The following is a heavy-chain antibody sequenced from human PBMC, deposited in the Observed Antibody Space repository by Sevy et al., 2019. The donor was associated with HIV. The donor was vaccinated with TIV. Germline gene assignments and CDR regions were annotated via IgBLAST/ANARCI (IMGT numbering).Heavy chain of an antibody. V-gene: IGHV1-24*01. D-gene: IGHD3-22*01. J-gene: IGHJ4*02. CDR3: ATTKDYYDSSGYPFDY. Sequence: ASVKVSCKVSGYTLAKFSIHWVRQAPGKGLEWMTSFDPEDGDPEDGKTIYAQKFLGRVTMTEDTSTDTAYMELSSLRSDDTAVYDSATTKDYYDSSGYPFDYWGQGTLVTVSS. CDR2: FDPEDGDPEDGKT. CDR1: GYTLAKFS.